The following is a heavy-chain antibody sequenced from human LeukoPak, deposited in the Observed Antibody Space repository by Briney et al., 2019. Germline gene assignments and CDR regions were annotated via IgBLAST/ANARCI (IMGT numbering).Heavy chain of an antibody. CDR2: INWNGGST. CDR3: ARDLSSGITIFGVVRMDSDHYYMDV. CDR1: GFTFDDYG. J-gene: IGHJ6*03. Sequence: PGGSLRLSCAASGFTFDDYGMSWVRQAPGKGLEWVSGINWNGGSTGYADSVKGRFTISRDNAKNSLYLQMNSLRAEDTALYNCARDLSSGITIFGVVRMDSDHYYMDVWGKGTTVTVSS. D-gene: IGHD3-3*01. V-gene: IGHV3-20*01.